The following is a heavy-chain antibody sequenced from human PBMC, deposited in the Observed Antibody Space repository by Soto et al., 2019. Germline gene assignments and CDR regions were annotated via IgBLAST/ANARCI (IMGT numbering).Heavy chain of an antibody. CDR2: ISGNGVTT. CDR1: GFTFSSYA. D-gene: IGHD3-10*01. V-gene: IGHV3-23*01. CDR3: ARQGRAVSSYYFDY. Sequence: GGSLRLSCAASGFTFSSYAMIWVRQAPGKGLEWVSSISGNGVTTYYADPVKGRFTISRDNSKNTLYLQMGSLRAEDMAVYYCARQGRAVSSYYFDYWGQGTLVTVSS. J-gene: IGHJ4*02.